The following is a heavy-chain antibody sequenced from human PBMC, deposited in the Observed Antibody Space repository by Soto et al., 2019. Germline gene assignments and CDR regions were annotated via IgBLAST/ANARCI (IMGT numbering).Heavy chain of an antibody. J-gene: IGHJ6*02. CDR2: ITSTGYTR. Sequence: PGGSLRLSCAASGSTFKTYEMSWVRQAPGKGLEWISYITSTGYTRVYADSVKGRLTISRDNANNSLYLQMNSLRVEDTAVYYCARVLERGGYGMDAWGQGTTVTVSS. V-gene: IGHV3-48*03. CDR1: GSTFKTYE. CDR3: ARVLERGGYGMDA. D-gene: IGHD3-3*01.